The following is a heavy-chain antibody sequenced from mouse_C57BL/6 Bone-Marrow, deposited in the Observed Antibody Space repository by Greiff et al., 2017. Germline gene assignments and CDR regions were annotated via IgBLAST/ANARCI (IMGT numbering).Heavy chain of an antibody. CDR1: GYSITSGYY. D-gene: IGHD1-1*01. J-gene: IGHJ4*01. Sequence: EVKLQESGPGLVKPSQSLSLTCSVTGYSITSGYYWNWIRQFPGNKLEWMGYISYDGSNNYNPSLKNRISITRDTSKNQFFLKLNSVTTEDTATYYCARDRVTTVVAPAMDYWGQGTSVTVSS. V-gene: IGHV3-6*01. CDR2: ISYDGSN. CDR3: ARDRVTTVVAPAMDY.